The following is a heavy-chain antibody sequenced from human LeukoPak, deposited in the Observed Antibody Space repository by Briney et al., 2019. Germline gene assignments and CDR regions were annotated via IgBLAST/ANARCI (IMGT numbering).Heavy chain of an antibody. CDR1: GFTFSSYA. D-gene: IGHD1-26*01. CDR3: AKVYGGSYGFDAFDI. V-gene: IGHV3-23*01. CDR2: ISGSGGST. Sequence: GGSLRLSCAASGFTFSSYAMSWVRQAPGEGLEWVSAISGSGGSTYYADSVKGRFTISRDNSKNTLYLQMNSLRAEDTAVYYCAKVYGGSYGFDAFDIWGQGTMVTVSS. J-gene: IGHJ3*02.